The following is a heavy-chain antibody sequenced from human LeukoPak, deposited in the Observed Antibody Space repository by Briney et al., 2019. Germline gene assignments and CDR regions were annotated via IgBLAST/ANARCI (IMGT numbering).Heavy chain of an antibody. V-gene: IGHV3-7*03. CDR1: GITFSSYW. D-gene: IGHD3-10*01. CDR2: IKQDGSEK. CDR3: ARARITMIRGVPFDY. J-gene: IGHJ4*02. Sequence: GGSLRLSCAASGITFSSYWMNWVRQAPGKGLEWVANIKQDGSEKYYVDSVKGRFTISRDNAKNSLYLQMNSLRAEDTAVYYCARARITMIRGVPFDYWGQGTLVTVSS.